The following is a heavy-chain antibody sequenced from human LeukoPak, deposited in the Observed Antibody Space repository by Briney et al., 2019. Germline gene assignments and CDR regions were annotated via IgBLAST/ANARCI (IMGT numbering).Heavy chain of an antibody. CDR1: GGSFSGYY. CDR2: INHSGST. Sequence: SETLSLTCAVYGGSFSGYYWSWIRQPPGKGLEWIGEINHSGSTNCNPSLKRRVTISVDTSKNQFSLKLSSVTAADTAVYYCARETGRTDIVATIVGLRTGTWTHTRYTDGMDVWGQGTTVTVSS. CDR3: ARETGRTDIVATIVGLRTGTWTHTRYTDGMDV. D-gene: IGHD5-12*01. V-gene: IGHV4-34*01. J-gene: IGHJ6*02.